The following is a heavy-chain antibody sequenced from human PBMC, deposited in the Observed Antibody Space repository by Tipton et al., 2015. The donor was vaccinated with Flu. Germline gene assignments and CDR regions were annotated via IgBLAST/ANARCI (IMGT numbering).Heavy chain of an antibody. V-gene: IGHV1-3*01. D-gene: IGHD6-19*01. CDR3: ARYSSAWNDGFDF. Sequence: QLVQSGAEVKKPGTSLKVSCRASGYTFTNYDINWVRQAPGQRFEWMGWINADNGNTKYSQTFRDRVTITRDTSASVVYMELSSLRSEDTAVYYCARYSSAWNDGFDFWGQGTKVTVSS. CDR2: INADNGNT. J-gene: IGHJ3*01. CDR1: GYTFTNYD.